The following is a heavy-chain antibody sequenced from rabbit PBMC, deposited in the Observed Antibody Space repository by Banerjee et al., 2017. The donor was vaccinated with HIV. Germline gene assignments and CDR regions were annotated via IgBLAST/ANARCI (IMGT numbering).Heavy chain of an antibody. CDR1: GFDFSSHY. CDR2: IYAGKGSI. V-gene: IGHV1S7*01. Sequence: QLKETGGGLVQPGGSLTLSCKASGFDFSSHYMSWVRQAPGKGLEWIGIIYAGKGSIDYANWVNGRFTFSSDNAQNTVDLQMNSLTAADTATYFCARDVDSSGWGGTNLWGQGTLVTVS. D-gene: IGHD4-1*01. J-gene: IGHJ4*01. CDR3: ARDVDSSGWGGTNL.